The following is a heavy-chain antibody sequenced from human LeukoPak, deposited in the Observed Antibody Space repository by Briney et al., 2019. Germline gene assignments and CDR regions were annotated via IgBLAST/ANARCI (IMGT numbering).Heavy chain of an antibody. J-gene: IGHJ6*03. V-gene: IGHV3-74*01. D-gene: IGHD3-3*01. Sequence: GGSLRLSCTASGFTFSNYWIHWVRQPPGKGLVWVSRINNDGGGTIYADSVRGRFTISRDNAKNSLYLKMNSLRAEDTAVYYCARLYDFWSEDYYMDVWGKGTTVTVSS. CDR1: GFTFSNYW. CDR2: INNDGGGT. CDR3: ARLYDFWSEDYYMDV.